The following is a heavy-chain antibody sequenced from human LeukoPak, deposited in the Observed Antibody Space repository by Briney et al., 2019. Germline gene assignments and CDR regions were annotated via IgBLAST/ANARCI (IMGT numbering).Heavy chain of an antibody. CDR1: GYTFTGYY. V-gene: IGHV1-2*02. J-gene: IGHJ4*02. CDR2: IDPKSGAT. CDR3: ARGRGLNFVVVPAMFDY. Sequence: ASVKVSCKASGYTFTGYYMHWVRQAPGQGLEWMAWIDPKSGATNYAQRFQGRVTMTRDTSIITAYMELSRLRSDDTAVYYCARGRGLNFVVVPAMFDYWGQGTLVTVSS. D-gene: IGHD2-21*02.